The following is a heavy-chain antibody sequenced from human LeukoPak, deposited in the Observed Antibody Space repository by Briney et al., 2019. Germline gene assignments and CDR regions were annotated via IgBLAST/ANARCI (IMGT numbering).Heavy chain of an antibody. CDR1: GGSINSGSYY. CDR3: ARAGGRDFHFDS. Sequence: SETLSLTCTVSGGSINSGSYYWSWIRQPAGKGLEWIGRIYSSGSTDYNPSLKSRVTMSVDTSKNKFSLKLSSVTAADTAFYFCARAGGRDFHFDSWGQGTLVTVSS. D-gene: IGHD5-12*01. CDR2: IYSSGST. V-gene: IGHV4-61*02. J-gene: IGHJ4*02.